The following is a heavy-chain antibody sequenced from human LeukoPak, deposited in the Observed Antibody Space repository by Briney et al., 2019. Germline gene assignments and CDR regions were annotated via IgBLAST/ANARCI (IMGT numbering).Heavy chain of an antibody. V-gene: IGHV4-34*01. Sequence: SETLSLTCAVYGGSFSGYYWSWIRQPPGKGLEWIGKINHSGSTNYNPSLKSRVTISIDTSKNQFSLKLSSVTAADTAVYYCARVAVGKQLAPTYYYMDVWGKGTTVTVSS. CDR2: INHSGST. D-gene: IGHD6-19*01. CDR1: GGSFSGYY. CDR3: ARVAVGKQLAPTYYYMDV. J-gene: IGHJ6*03.